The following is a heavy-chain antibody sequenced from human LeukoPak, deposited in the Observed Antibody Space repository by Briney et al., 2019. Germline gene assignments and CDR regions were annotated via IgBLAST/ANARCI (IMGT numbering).Heavy chain of an antibody. CDR3: ARRQWLKIDY. J-gene: IGHJ4*02. CDR2: INHSGST. V-gene: IGHV4-34*01. D-gene: IGHD6-19*01. CDR1: GGSFSGYY. Sequence: SETLSLTCAVYGGSFSGYYWSWIRQPPGKGLEWIGEINHSGSTNYNPSLKSQVTISVDTSKNQFSLKLSSVTAADTAVYYCARRQWLKIDYWGQGTLVTVSS.